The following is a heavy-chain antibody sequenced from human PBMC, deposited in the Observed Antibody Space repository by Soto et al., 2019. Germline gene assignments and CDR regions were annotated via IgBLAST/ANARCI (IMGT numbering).Heavy chain of an antibody. D-gene: IGHD3-16*02. Sequence: QVQLVESGGGVVQPGRSLRLSCAASGFTFRSYGMHWVRQAPAKGLEWVAVISYDGSNKYYADSVKGRFTISRDNSKNTLYLQMNSLRAEDTAVYYCAKGGVLSTSNAFYIWGQGTMVTVSS. V-gene: IGHV3-30*18. CDR2: ISYDGSNK. CDR3: AKGGVLSTSNAFYI. CDR1: GFTFRSYG. J-gene: IGHJ3*02.